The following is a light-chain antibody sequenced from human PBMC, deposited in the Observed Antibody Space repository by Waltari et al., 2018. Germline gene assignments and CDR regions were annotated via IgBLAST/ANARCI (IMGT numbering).Light chain of an antibody. CDR1: KLGDKY. J-gene: IGLJ2*01. CDR2: KDS. Sequence: SYDLTQPPSVSVSPGQTASITCSGDKLGDKYACWYQQKPGQSPVVVNYKDSPRPSGIPGRFSGSNSGNTATLTIGGAQALDEADYYCQAWDSNVVIFGGGTKLTVL. CDR3: QAWDSNVVI. V-gene: IGLV3-1*01.